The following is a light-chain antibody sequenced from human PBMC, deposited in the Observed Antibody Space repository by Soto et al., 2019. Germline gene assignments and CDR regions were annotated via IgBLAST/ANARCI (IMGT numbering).Light chain of an antibody. V-gene: IGKV3-15*01. J-gene: IGKJ5*01. CDR1: QSVSDN. CDR3: QQRHMWPIP. CDR2: DAS. Sequence: EIVMTQSPSTLSVSPGERFTVCCSASQSVSDNLAWYQQKPGQAPRLLIYDASTRATGIPARFSGSGSGTDFTLTISSLEPEDSAVYYCQQRHMWPIPFGQGTRLEI.